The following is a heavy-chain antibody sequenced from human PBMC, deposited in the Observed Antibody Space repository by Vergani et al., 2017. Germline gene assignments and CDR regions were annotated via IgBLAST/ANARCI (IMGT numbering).Heavy chain of an antibody. CDR1: GFTFSHYS. J-gene: IGHJ6*02. D-gene: IGHD2-2*01. CDR3: ARYCSSTSCASPYYYYYGMDV. V-gene: IGHV3-21*02. Sequence: VQLVESGGGVVQPGGSLRLSCVASGFTFSHYSMNWVRQAPGKGLEWVSSISGNNDDVYYADSVKGRFTISRDNAKNSLYLQMNSLRAEDTAVYYCARYCSSTSCASPYYYYYGMDVWGQGTTVTVSS. CDR2: ISGNNDDV.